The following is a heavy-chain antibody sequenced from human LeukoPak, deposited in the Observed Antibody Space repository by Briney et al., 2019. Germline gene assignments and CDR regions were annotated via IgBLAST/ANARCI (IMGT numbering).Heavy chain of an antibody. J-gene: IGHJ4*02. V-gene: IGHV1-2*02. CDR2: INPNSGGT. CDR3: ARVGYYDSSGYYRGYFDY. Sequence: ASVKVSCKASGYTFTGYYMHWVRQAPGQGLEWMGWINPNSGGTNYAQKFQGRVTMTRDMSTSTVYMELSSLRSEDTAVYYCARVGYYDSSGYYRGYFDYWGQGTLVTVSS. D-gene: IGHD3-22*01. CDR1: GYTFTGYY.